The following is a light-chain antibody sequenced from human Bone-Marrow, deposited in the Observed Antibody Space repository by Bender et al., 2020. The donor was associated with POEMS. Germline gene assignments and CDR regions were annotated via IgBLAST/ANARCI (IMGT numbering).Light chain of an antibody. CDR1: NIGRKS. CDR2: DDT. J-gene: IGLJ3*02. V-gene: IGLV3-21*03. Sequence: SYVLAQPPSVSVAPGKTARITCEGNNIGRKSVHWYQQKSGQAPVLVVYDDTDRPSGIPERFSGSNSGNTATLIISRVEVGDEADYWCQVWDGCSDSQVCDGSSDSWVFGGGTKLAVL. CDR3: QVWDGCSDSQVCDGSSDSWV.